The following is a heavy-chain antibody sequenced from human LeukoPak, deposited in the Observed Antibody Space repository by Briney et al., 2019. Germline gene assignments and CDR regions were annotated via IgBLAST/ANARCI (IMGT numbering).Heavy chain of an antibody. V-gene: IGHV4-59*01. CDR3: AREAAAGHEGFFDY. D-gene: IGHD6-13*01. Sequence: TSETLSLTCTVSGGSISSYYWSWIRQPPGKGLEWIGYIHYSGSTTYNPSLKSRVTISVDTSKNQFSLKLSSVTAADTAVYYCAREAAAGHEGFFDYWGQGTLVTVSS. J-gene: IGHJ4*02. CDR2: IHYSGST. CDR1: GGSISSYY.